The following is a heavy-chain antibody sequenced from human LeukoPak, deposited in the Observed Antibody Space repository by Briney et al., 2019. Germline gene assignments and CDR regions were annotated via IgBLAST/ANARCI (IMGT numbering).Heavy chain of an antibody. V-gene: IGHV1-8*01. CDR2: MNPNSGNT. Sequence: ASVKDSCKASGYTFTSYDINWVRQATGQGLEWMGWMNPNSGNTGYAQKFQGRVTMTRNTSISTAYMELSSLRSEDTAVYYCARSVITMVWGVIIYPPDYWGQGTLVTVSS. CDR3: ARSVITMVWGVIIYPPDY. D-gene: IGHD3-10*01. CDR1: GYTFTSYD. J-gene: IGHJ4*02.